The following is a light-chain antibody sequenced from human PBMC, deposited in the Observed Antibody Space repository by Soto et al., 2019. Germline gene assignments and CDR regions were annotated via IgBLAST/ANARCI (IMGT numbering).Light chain of an antibody. CDR1: QSVSSSN. Sequence: IVLTQSPGTLSLSPGKRGTLSCRASQSVSSSNVAWYQQKSGQAPRLLIYGASSRATGIPVRFSGSGSGTDFTLTIRNLQPEDFATYYCQQSNSFPRTFGGGTKVDIK. J-gene: IGKJ4*01. V-gene: IGKV3-20*01. CDR2: GAS. CDR3: QQSNSFPRT.